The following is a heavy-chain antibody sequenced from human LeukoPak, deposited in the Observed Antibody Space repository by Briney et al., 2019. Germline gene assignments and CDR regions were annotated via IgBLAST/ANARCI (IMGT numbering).Heavy chain of an antibody. CDR3: AGPLPYYYDSSGRYAFDV. CDR2: ISAYNGDT. CDR1: GYTFSSYS. V-gene: IGHV1-18*01. Sequence: ASVRVSCKASGYTFSSYSISWMRQAPGQGLEWMGWISAYNGDTNYAQKFQGRVTLTTDTSTRTAYMELSALRSDDTAVYFCAGPLPYYYDSSGRYAFDVWGQGTMVTVSS. J-gene: IGHJ3*01. D-gene: IGHD3-22*01.